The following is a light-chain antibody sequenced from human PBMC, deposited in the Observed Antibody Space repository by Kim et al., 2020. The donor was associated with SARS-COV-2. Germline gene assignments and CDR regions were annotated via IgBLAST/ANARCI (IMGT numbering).Light chain of an antibody. Sequence: PGERATLSCRASQGVSTSLAWYQQKPGQSPRLLIYDASNGATGIPARFSGSGSVTDFTLTISSLEPEDSAVYYCQQRYNWPLTFGGGTKVDIK. CDR3: QQRYNWPLT. CDR1: QGVSTS. V-gene: IGKV3-11*01. CDR2: DAS. J-gene: IGKJ4*01.